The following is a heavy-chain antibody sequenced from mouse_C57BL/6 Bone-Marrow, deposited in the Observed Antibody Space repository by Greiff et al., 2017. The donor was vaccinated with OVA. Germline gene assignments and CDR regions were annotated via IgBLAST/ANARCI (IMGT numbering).Heavy chain of an antibody. J-gene: IGHJ4*01. CDR2: ISSGGDYI. CDR1: GFTFSSYA. Sequence: EVMLVESGEGLVKPGGSLKLSCAASGFTFSSYAMSWVRQTPEKRLEWVAYISSGGDYIYYADTVKGRFTISRDNARNTLYLQMSSLKSEDTAMYYCTYYYGSSYSYAMDYWGQGTSVTVSS. V-gene: IGHV5-9-1*02. D-gene: IGHD1-1*01. CDR3: TYYYGSSYSYAMDY.